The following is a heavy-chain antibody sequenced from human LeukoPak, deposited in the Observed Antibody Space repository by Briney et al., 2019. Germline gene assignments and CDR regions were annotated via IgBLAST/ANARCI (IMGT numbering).Heavy chain of an antibody. CDR1: GGSISSYY. V-gene: IGHV4-4*07. Sequence: PSETLSLTCTVSGGSISSYYWSWIRRPAGKGLEWIGRIYTSGSTNYNPSLKSRVTMSVDTSKNQFSLKLSSVTAADTAVYHCASTSPYYCSSTSCYLYYYMDVWGKGTTVTVSS. D-gene: IGHD2-2*01. CDR2: IYTSGST. CDR3: ASTSPYYCSSTSCYLYYYMDV. J-gene: IGHJ6*03.